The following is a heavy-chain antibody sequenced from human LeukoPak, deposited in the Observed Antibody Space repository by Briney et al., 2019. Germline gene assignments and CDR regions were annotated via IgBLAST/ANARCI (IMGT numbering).Heavy chain of an antibody. CDR3: ARERRPLRYLGLDP. V-gene: IGHV3-7*01. CDR2: IKQDGSEK. CDR1: GFTFSDYW. D-gene: IGHD3-9*01. J-gene: IGHJ5*02. Sequence: GGSLRLSCVASGFTFSDYWMSWVRQAPGKGLEWVANIKQDGSEKNYVDSVKGRFTISRDDAKNSLYLQINSLRAEDPAVYYCARERRPLRYLGLDPWGQGTLVTVSS.